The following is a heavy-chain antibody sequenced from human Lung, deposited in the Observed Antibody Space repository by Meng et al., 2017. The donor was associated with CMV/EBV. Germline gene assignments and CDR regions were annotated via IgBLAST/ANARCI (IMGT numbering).Heavy chain of an antibody. Sequence: SCAASGFTFSSFAMHWVRQAPGKGLEWVAVMSYDGGNKYYADSVMGRFTISRDNSKSALYLQMNSLRVEDTAVYYCAKAHEILGSCSLTSCYWGVDYWGQGTXVTVSS. CDR1: GFTFSSFA. D-gene: IGHD2-2*01. J-gene: IGHJ4*02. CDR2: MSYDGGNK. V-gene: IGHV3-30-3*01. CDR3: AKAHEILGSCSLTSCYWGVDY.